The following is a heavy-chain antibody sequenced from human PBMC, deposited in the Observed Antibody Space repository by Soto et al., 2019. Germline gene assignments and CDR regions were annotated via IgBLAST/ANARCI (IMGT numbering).Heavy chain of an antibody. J-gene: IGHJ2*01. CDR2: ISYDGSNK. Sequence: QVQLVESGGGVVQPGRSLRLSCAASGFTFSSYGMHWVRQAPGKGLEWVAVISYDGSNKYYADSVKGRFTISRDNSKNTLYLQVNSLRAEDTAVYYCAKDAPLGWYFDLWGRGTLVTVSS. CDR1: GFTFSSYG. V-gene: IGHV3-30*18. D-gene: IGHD7-27*01. CDR3: AKDAPLGWYFDL.